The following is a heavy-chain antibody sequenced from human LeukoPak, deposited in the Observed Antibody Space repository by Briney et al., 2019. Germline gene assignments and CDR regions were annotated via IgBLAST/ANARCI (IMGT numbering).Heavy chain of an antibody. CDR2: ISGSGGST. J-gene: IGHJ4*02. D-gene: IGHD3-16*02. CDR3: AKGGRGVIVTRYDY. Sequence: GGSLRLSCAASGFTFSSYAMSWVRQAPGKGLEWVSAISGSGGSTYYADSVKGRFTISRDNSKDTLYLQMNSLRAEDTAVYYCAKGGRGVIVTRYDYWGQGTLVTVSS. V-gene: IGHV3-23*01. CDR1: GFTFSSYA.